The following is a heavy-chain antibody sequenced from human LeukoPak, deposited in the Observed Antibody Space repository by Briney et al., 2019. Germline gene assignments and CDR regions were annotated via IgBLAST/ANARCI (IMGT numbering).Heavy chain of an antibody. Sequence: GGSLRLSCAASGFTFSSYSMNWVRQAPGKGLEWVSSISTSSSYIYYADSVKGRFTISRDNAKKSLYLQMNSLRAEDTAVYYCAKDPDYYGSGDNWFDPWGQGTLVTVSS. D-gene: IGHD3-10*01. CDR2: ISTSSSYI. CDR3: AKDPDYYGSGDNWFDP. J-gene: IGHJ5*02. V-gene: IGHV3-21*01. CDR1: GFTFSSYS.